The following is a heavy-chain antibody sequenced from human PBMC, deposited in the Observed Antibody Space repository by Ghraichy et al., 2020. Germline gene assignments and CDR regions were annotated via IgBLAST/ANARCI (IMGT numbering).Heavy chain of an antibody. CDR3: ARDPTTVTTFSYYYSGMDV. CDR1: GGSVSSFY. D-gene: IGHD4-17*01. J-gene: IGHJ6*02. V-gene: IGHV4-59*02. CDR2: IYYSGST. Sequence: SETLSLTCTVSGGSVSSFYWSWIRQPPGKGLEWIGHIYYSGSTTYNPSLKSRVTLSIDASRTQFSLKLTSVTAADTAIYYCARDPTTVTTFSYYYSGMDVWGQGTAVTVSS.